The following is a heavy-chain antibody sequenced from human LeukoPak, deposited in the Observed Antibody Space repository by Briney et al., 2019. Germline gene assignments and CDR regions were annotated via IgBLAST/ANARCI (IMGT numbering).Heavy chain of an antibody. Sequence: GGSLRLSCAASGFTFSSYAMHWVRQAPGKGLEWVAVISYDGSNKYYADSVKGRLTISRDNSKNTLYLQMNSLRAEDTAVYYCARDVVGATGAFDYWGQGTLVTVSS. V-gene: IGHV3-30-3*01. J-gene: IGHJ4*02. CDR1: GFTFSSYA. D-gene: IGHD1-26*01. CDR3: ARDVVGATGAFDY. CDR2: ISYDGSNK.